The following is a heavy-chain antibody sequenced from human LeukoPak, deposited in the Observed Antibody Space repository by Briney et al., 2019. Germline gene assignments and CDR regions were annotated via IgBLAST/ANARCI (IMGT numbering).Heavy chain of an antibody. CDR3: ARVEWELPTNFDY. CDR1: GYTFTGYY. D-gene: IGHD1-26*01. V-gene: IGHV1-2*02. J-gene: IGHJ4*02. CDR2: INPNSGGT. Sequence: ASVKVSCKASGYTFTGYYMHWVRQAPGQGLEWMGWINPNSGGTNYALKFQGRVTMTRDTSISTAYKELSRLRSDDTAVYYCARVEWELPTNFDYWGQGTLVTVSS.